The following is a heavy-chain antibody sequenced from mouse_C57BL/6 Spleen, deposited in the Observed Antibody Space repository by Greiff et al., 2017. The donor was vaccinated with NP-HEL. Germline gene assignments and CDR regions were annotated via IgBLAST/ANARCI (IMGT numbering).Heavy chain of an antibody. D-gene: IGHD2-3*01. V-gene: IGHV3-1*01. J-gene: IGHJ3*01. CDR2: ISYSGST. Sequence: EVHLVESGPGMVKPSQSLSLTCTVTGYSITSGYDWHWIRHFPGNKLEWMGYISYSGSTNYNPSLKSRISITHDTSKNHFFLKLNSVTTEDTATYYCARGDDGYSFAYWGQGTLVTVAA. CDR1: GYSITSGYD. CDR3: ARGDDGYSFAY.